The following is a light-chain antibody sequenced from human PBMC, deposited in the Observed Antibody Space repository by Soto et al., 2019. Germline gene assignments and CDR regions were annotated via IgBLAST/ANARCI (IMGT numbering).Light chain of an antibody. CDR1: SSDVGAYNH. V-gene: IGLV2-8*01. CDR3: CSYAGSRV. J-gene: IGLJ2*01. CDR2: EVS. Sequence: QSVLTQPPSASGFPGQAVTISCPGTSSDVGAYNHVSWYQQHPGKAPKLMIYEVSKRPSGVPDRFSGSKSGNTASLTISGLQAEDEADYYCCSYAGSRVFGGGTKVTVL.